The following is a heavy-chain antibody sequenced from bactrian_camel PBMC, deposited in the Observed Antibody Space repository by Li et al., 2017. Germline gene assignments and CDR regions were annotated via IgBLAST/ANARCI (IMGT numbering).Heavy chain of an antibody. D-gene: IGHD3*01. CDR2: IDSDGGS. J-gene: IGHJ4*01. V-gene: IGHV3S56*01. CDR3: ATDLVKRPDLGV. CDR1: GHTYNSYC. Sequence: HVQLVESGGGSVQAGESLRLSCTYSGHTYNSYCMGWFRQAPGKEREGVASIDSDGGSRSAGSVKGRFTVSRDTAESTVYLQMSCLKAEDTAVYYCATDLVKRPDLGVWGQGTQVTVS.